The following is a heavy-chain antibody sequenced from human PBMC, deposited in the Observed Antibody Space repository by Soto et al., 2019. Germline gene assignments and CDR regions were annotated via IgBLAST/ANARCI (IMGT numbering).Heavy chain of an antibody. Sequence: SETLSLTCAVYGGSFSGYYWSWIRQPPGKGLEWIGEINHSGSTNYNPSLKSRVTISVDTTKNQFSLKLSSVTAADTAVYDCARGHTGDDFWSGYGFLNWFDPWGQGTLVTVSS. D-gene: IGHD3-3*01. V-gene: IGHV4-34*01. J-gene: IGHJ5*02. CDR2: INHSGST. CDR3: ARGHTGDDFWSGYGFLNWFDP. CDR1: GGSFSGYY.